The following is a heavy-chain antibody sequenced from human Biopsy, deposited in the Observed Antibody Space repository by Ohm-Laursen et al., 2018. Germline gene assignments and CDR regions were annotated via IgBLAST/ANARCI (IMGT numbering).Heavy chain of an antibody. CDR1: GGSITDDY. D-gene: IGHD1-26*01. V-gene: IGHV4-59*01. Sequence: SETLSLTCTVSGGSITDDYWSWIRQPPGKGLEWIGNIYNDVSTKYNPSLRSRVTISADKSANQFSLKLSSVTAADTAVYYCARVRVWADSEGAFDPWGQGTMVTVSS. CDR3: ARVRVWADSEGAFDP. CDR2: IYNDVST. J-gene: IGHJ3*01.